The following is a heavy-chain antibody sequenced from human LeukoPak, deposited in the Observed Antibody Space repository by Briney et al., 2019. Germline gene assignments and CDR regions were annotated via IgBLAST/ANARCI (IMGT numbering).Heavy chain of an antibody. Sequence: GGSLRLSCAASGFTFSSYGMHWVRQAPGKGLEWVAFIRYDGSNKYYADSVKGRFTISRDNSKNTLYLRMNSLRAEDTAVYYCAKAPSDYWGQGTLVTVSS. V-gene: IGHV3-30*02. CDR1: GFTFSSYG. J-gene: IGHJ4*02. CDR3: AKAPSDY. CDR2: IRYDGSNK.